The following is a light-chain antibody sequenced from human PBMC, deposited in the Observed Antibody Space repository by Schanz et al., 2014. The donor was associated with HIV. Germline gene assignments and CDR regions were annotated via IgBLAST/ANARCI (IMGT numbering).Light chain of an antibody. Sequence: QSVLTQPPSTSETPGQRVSISCSGSTSNIGSNTVTWYQQLPGTAPKLLIFGDNHRPSGVPDRFSGSKSGTSASLAISGLRSEDEADYYCCSYTTTSTYVFGAGTKLTVL. V-gene: IGLV1-44*01. CDR1: TSNIGSNT. J-gene: IGLJ1*01. CDR3: CSYTTTSTYV. CDR2: GDN.